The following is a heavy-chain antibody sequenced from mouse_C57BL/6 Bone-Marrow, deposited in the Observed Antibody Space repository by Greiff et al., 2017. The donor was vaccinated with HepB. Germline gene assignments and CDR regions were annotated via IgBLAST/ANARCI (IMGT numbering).Heavy chain of an antibody. Sequence: QVQLQQSGAELVRPGASVTLSCKASGYTFTDYEMHWVKQTPVHGLEWIGAIDPETGGTAYNQKFKGKAILTADKSSSTAYMELRSLTSEDSAVYYCTRGGLYPSWFAYWGQGTLVTVSA. CDR3: TRGGLYPSWFAY. V-gene: IGHV1-15*01. J-gene: IGHJ3*01. D-gene: IGHD2-4*01. CDR1: GYTFTDYE. CDR2: IDPETGGT.